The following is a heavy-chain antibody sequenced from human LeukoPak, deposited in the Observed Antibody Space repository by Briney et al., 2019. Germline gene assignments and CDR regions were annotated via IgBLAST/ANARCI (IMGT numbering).Heavy chain of an antibody. V-gene: IGHV4-34*01. Sequence: PSETLSLTCAVYGGSFSGYYWSWIRQPPGKGLEWIGEINHSGSTNYNPSLKSQVTISVDTSKNQFSLKLSSVTAADTAVYYCARGRRFDYWGQGTLVTVSS. J-gene: IGHJ4*02. CDR3: ARGRRFDY. D-gene: IGHD1-14*01. CDR2: INHSGST. CDR1: GGSFSGYY.